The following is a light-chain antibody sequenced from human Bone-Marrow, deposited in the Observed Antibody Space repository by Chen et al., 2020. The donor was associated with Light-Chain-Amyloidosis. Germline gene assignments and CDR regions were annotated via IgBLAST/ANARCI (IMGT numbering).Light chain of an antibody. Sequence: SALNQPALGSGVPGPSVTISCPGTWSDGCGYNYVSWYQQHPGKAPKLMIYDVSNRPSGVSNRFSGSKSGNTASLTISGLQAEDEADYYCSSYTSSSTWVFGGGTKLTVL. CDR3: SSYTSSSTWV. CDR2: DVS. V-gene: IGLV2-14*01. J-gene: IGLJ3*02. CDR1: WSDGCGYNY.